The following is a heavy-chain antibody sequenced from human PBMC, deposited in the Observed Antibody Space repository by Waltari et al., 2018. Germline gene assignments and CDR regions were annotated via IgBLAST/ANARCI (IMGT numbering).Heavy chain of an antibody. D-gene: IGHD3-22*01. Sequence: QVQLVESGGGVVQPGRSLRLSCAASGFTFSSYGMHWVRQAPGKGLEWVAVIWYDGSNKYYADSVKGRFTISRDNSKNTLYLQMNSLRPEDTAVYYCAKGFDRASFDYWGQGALVTVSS. CDR1: GFTFSSYG. J-gene: IGHJ4*02. CDR3: AKGFDRASFDY. V-gene: IGHV3-33*08. CDR2: IWYDGSNK.